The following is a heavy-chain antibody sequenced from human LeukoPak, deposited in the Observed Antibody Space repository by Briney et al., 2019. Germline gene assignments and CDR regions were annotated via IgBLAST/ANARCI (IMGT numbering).Heavy chain of an antibody. CDR2: INHSGST. CDR3: ARGLASHYYDRVRGGWFDP. V-gene: IGHV4-34*01. CDR1: GGSFSGYY. Sequence: SETLSLTCAVYGGSFSGYYWSWIRQPPGKGREGIGEINHSGSTNYNPSLKSRVTISVDTSKNQFSLKLSSVTAADTAVYYCARGLASHYYDRVRGGWFDPWGQGTLVTVSS. J-gene: IGHJ5*02. D-gene: IGHD3-22*01.